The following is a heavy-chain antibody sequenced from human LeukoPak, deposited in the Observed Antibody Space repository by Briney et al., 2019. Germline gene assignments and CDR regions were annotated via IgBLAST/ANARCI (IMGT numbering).Heavy chain of an antibody. CDR2: INHSGST. D-gene: IGHD3-22*01. Sequence: SETLSLTCAVYGGSFSGYYWSWIRQPPGKGLEWIGEINHSGSTNYNPSLKSRVTISVDTSKNQFSLKLSSVTAADTAVYYCARAAYYYDSSGPPDYWGQGTLVTVSS. CDR1: GGSFSGYY. J-gene: IGHJ4*02. CDR3: ARAAYYYDSSGPPDY. V-gene: IGHV4-34*01.